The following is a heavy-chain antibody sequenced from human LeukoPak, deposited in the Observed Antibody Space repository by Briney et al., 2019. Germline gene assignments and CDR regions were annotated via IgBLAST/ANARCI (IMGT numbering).Heavy chain of an antibody. D-gene: IGHD3-9*01. Sequence: PGGSLRLSCAASGFTFSSYGMHWVRQAPGKGLEWVAVISYDGSNKYYADSVKGRFTISRDNSKNTLYLLMNSLRAEDTAVYYCAKDVSPLRYFDWLPSDWGQGTLVTVSS. CDR3: AKDVSPLRYFDWLPSD. J-gene: IGHJ4*02. CDR2: ISYDGSNK. CDR1: GFTFSSYG. V-gene: IGHV3-30*18.